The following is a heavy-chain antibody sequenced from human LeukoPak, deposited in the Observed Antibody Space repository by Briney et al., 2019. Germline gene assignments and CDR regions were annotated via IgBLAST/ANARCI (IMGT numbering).Heavy chain of an antibody. CDR3: ASSDGYMGDY. CDR2: IYYSGST. J-gene: IGHJ4*02. CDR1: GGSISSHY. V-gene: IGHV4-59*11. Sequence: SETLSLTCTVSGGSISSHYWGWIRQPPGKGLEWIGYIYYSGSTNYNPSLKSRVTISVDTSKNQFSLKLSSVTAADTAVYYCASSDGYMGDYWGQGTLVTVSS. D-gene: IGHD6-13*01.